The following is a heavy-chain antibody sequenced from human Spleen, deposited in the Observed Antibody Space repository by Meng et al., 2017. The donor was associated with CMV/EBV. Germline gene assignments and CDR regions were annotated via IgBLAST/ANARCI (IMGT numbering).Heavy chain of an antibody. Sequence: GGSLRLSCEASGFTFTTFSVHWVRQAPGKGLEWVADISYDGNDKYYADSVKGRFTISRDNSKNTLYLQMNGLRAEDSAVYFCAREGYTLGRFGAFDIWGQGTMVTVSS. CDR1: GFTFTTFS. CDR2: ISYDGNDK. V-gene: IGHV3-30*04. J-gene: IGHJ3*02. D-gene: IGHD2-2*02. CDR3: AREGYTLGRFGAFDI.